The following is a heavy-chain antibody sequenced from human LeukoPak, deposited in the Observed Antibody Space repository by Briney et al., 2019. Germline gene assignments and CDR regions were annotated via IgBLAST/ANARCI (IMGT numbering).Heavy chain of an antibody. CDR3: ARASITIFGVVTQYYFDY. Sequence: PSETLSLTCTVSGGSISGYYCSWVRQPAGKGLEWIGRIYFSGSTYYNPSLKSRVTMSVDTSKNQFSLKLSSVTAADTAVYYCARASITIFGVVTQYYFDYWGQGTLVTASS. D-gene: IGHD3-3*01. CDR1: GGSISGYY. V-gene: IGHV4-4*07. J-gene: IGHJ4*02. CDR2: IYFSGST.